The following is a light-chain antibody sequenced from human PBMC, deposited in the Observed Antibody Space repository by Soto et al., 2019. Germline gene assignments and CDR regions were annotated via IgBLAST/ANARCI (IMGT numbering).Light chain of an antibody. CDR1: QSVSRW. Sequence: DVQITQSPSTLSASVGDRVTITCRASQSVSRWLAWYQQKPGRAPNLLIYVASSLQSEVPSRFSGSGSGTDFTLTITSLQPEDFATYYCQQSYGTPITFGQGTRLEIK. V-gene: IGKV1-39*01. CDR2: VAS. CDR3: QQSYGTPIT. J-gene: IGKJ5*01.